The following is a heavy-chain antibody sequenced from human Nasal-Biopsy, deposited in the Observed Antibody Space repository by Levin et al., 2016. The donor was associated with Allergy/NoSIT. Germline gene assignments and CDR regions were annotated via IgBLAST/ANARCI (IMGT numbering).Heavy chain of an antibody. CDR1: GFTLSHYS. CDR2: ISPGGSNI. J-gene: IGHJ5*02. CDR3: ARFYDH. V-gene: IGHV3-21*06. Sequence: GGSLRLSCTISGFTLSHYSMNWVRQAPGKGLEWVTSISPGGSNIQYAEAVKGRFIASRDNANNSVFLQMHSLRGDDTAIYYCARFYDHWGQGILVTVSS.